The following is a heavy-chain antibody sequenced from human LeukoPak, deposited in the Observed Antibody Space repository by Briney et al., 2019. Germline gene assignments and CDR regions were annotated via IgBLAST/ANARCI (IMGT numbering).Heavy chain of an antibody. Sequence: GGSLRLSCAASGFTFSSYAMHWVRQAPGKGLEWVAVISYDGSNKYYADSVKGRFTISRDNSKNTLYLQMNGLRAEDTAVYYCARPSCSSTSCYEGNAFDIWGQGTMVTVSS. V-gene: IGHV3-30*04. CDR1: GFTFSSYA. J-gene: IGHJ3*02. D-gene: IGHD2-2*01. CDR2: ISYDGSNK. CDR3: ARPSCSSTSCYEGNAFDI.